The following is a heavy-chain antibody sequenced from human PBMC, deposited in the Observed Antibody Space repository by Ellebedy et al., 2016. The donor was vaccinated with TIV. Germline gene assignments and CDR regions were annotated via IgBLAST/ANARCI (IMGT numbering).Heavy chain of an antibody. Sequence: PGGSLRLSCAASGFTFSNAWMSWVRKAPGKGLEWVGRIKSKSDGGTTVYAAPVKGRFTISRDDSKNTLYLQMNSLKTEDTAVYYCSTGDFFWGEDWGQGTLVTVSS. CDR2: IKSKSDGGTT. CDR1: GFTFSNAW. CDR3: STGDFFWGED. V-gene: IGHV3-15*01. J-gene: IGHJ4*02. D-gene: IGHD3-16*01.